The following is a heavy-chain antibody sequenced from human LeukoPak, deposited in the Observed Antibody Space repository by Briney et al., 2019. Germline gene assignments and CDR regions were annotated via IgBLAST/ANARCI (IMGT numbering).Heavy chain of an antibody. CDR1: GGSISSYY. V-gene: IGHV4-59*01. CDR3: ARESRLGYFDY. CDR2: IYYSGST. J-gene: IGHJ4*02. Sequence: PSETLSLTCTASGGSISSYYWSWIRQPPGKGLEWIGYIYYSGSTNYNPSLKSRVTISVDTSKNQFSLKLSSVTAADTAVYYCARESRLGYFDYWGQGTLVTVSS. D-gene: IGHD2-2*01.